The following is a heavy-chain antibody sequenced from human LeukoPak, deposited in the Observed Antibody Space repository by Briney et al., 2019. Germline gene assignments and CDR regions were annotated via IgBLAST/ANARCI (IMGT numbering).Heavy chain of an antibody. Sequence: PGGSLRLSCAASGFTFSSYWMSWVRQAPGKGLEWVANIKQDGSEKYYVDSVKGRFTISRDNAKNSLYLQMNSLRAEDTAVYYCARDRRYYDSSGYPGGGYYYYYMDVWGKGTTVTVSS. J-gene: IGHJ6*03. D-gene: IGHD3-22*01. CDR3: ARDRRYYDSSGYPGGGYYYYYMDV. CDR2: IKQDGSEK. V-gene: IGHV3-7*01. CDR1: GFTFSSYW.